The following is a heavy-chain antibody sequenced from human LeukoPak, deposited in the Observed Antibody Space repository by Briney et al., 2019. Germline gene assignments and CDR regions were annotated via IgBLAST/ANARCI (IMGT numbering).Heavy chain of an antibody. V-gene: IGHV3-23*01. Sequence: GGSLRLSCAASGFTFSSYAMSWVRQAPGKGLEWVSAISGSGGSTYYADSVKGRFTISRDNSKNTLYLQMNSLRAEDTAVYYCAKEHYDILTGYYNPSYFDYWGQGTLVTVSS. CDR1: GFTFSSYA. J-gene: IGHJ4*02. CDR3: AKEHYDILTGYYNPSYFDY. CDR2: ISGSGGST. D-gene: IGHD3-9*01.